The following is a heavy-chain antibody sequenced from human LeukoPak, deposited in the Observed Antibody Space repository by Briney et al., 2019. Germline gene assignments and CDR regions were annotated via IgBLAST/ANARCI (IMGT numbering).Heavy chain of an antibody. V-gene: IGHV4-34*01. CDR3: ARGRGYSYGYRYYYYYMDV. Sequence: PSETLSLTCAVYGGSLSGYYWSWIRQPPGKGLEWIGEINHSGSTNYNPSLKSRVTISVDTSKNQFSLKLSSVTAADTAVYYCARGRGYSYGYRYYYYYMDVWGKGTTVTVSS. CDR1: GGSLSGYY. J-gene: IGHJ6*03. CDR2: INHSGST. D-gene: IGHD5-18*01.